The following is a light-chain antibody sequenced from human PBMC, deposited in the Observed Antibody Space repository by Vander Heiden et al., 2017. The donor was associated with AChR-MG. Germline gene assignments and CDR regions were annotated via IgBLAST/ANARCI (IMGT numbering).Light chain of an antibody. J-gene: IGKJ3*01. CDR3: QQSDSTPFT. Sequence: DIQMTQSPSSLSASVADRVTITCRASQSISSYVNWYQQKPGKAPKLLIYAASSLQSGVPSRFSGSGSGTDFTLTISSLQPEDFATYYRQQSDSTPFTFGRGTKVDIK. V-gene: IGKV1-39*01. CDR2: AAS. CDR1: QSISSY.